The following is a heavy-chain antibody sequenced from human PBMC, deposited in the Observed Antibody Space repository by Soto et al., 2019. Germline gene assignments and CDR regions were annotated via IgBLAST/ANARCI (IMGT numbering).Heavy chain of an antibody. CDR3: ARGPREQQLAYYFDY. V-gene: IGHV1-46*01. J-gene: IGHJ4*02. CDR1: GYTFTSYY. D-gene: IGHD6-13*01. CDR2: INPSGGST. Sequence: ASVKVSCKASGYTFTSYYMHWVRQAPVQGLEWMGIINPSGGSTSYAQKFQGRVTMTRDTSTSTVYMELSSLRSEDTAVYYCARGPREQQLAYYFDYWGQGTLVTVSS.